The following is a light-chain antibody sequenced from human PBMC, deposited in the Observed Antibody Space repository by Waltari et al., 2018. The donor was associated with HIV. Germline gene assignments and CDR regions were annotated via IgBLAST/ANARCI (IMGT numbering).Light chain of an antibody. Sequence: QSALTQPASVSGSPGQSITISCTGTSRDVGGYKFVTWYQQHPGNAPKLIIYVGDKRPSWVSYRFSGSKSGSTASLTISGLQAEDEADYYCCSYAGSSTYVVFGGGTQLTVL. CDR2: VGD. CDR1: SRDVGGYKF. J-gene: IGLJ2*01. CDR3: CSYAGSSTYVV. V-gene: IGLV2-23*01.